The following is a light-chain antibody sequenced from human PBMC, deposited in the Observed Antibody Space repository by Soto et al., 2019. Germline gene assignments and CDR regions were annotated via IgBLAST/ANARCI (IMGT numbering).Light chain of an antibody. CDR2: GAS. J-gene: IGKJ2*01. CDR1: QSVSSNY. CDR3: HHYGNSPPNT. V-gene: IGKV3-20*01. Sequence: EIVLTQSPGTLSLSPGERATLSCRASQSVSSNYLAWYQQRPGQAPRVLIYGASSRATGIPDSFSGSGSGTDFTLTISRLEPEDFAVYFCHHYGNSPPNTFGQGTKVEIK.